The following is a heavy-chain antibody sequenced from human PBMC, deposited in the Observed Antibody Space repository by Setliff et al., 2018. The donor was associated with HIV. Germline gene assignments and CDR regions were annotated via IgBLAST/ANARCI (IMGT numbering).Heavy chain of an antibody. CDR2: ISAYNGNT. CDR3: ARDPARGGLLRQPIDAFDI. V-gene: IGHV1-18*01. J-gene: IGHJ3*02. CDR1: GYTFTTYG. D-gene: IGHD1-26*01. Sequence: VASVKVSCKASGYTFTTYGISWVRQAPGQGLEWMGWISAYNGNTNYAQKLQGRVTMTTDTSTSTAYMALRSLRSDDTAVYYCARDPARGGLLRQPIDAFDIWGQGTMVTVSS.